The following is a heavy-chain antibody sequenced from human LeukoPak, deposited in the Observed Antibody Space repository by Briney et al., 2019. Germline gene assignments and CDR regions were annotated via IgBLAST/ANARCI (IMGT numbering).Heavy chain of an antibody. CDR3: VKDLGSSSWYGDY. D-gene: IGHD6-13*01. CDR2: ISSNGGST. J-gene: IGHJ4*02. CDR1: GFTLSSYA. V-gene: IGHV3-64D*09. Sequence: GGSLRLSCSASGFTLSSYAMHWVRQAPGKGLEYVSAISSNGGSTYYADSVKGRFTISRDNSKNTLYLQMSSLRAEDTAVYYCVKDLGSSSWYGDYWGQGTLVTVSS.